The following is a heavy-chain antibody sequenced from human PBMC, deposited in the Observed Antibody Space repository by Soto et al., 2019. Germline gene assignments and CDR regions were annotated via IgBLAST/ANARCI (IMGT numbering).Heavy chain of an antibody. D-gene: IGHD4-17*01. V-gene: IGHV1-18*01. CDR3: ARADYGDTKIYSFDH. Sequence: VAAVKVSCSKPGCTSIESGSSWCRQAPGQGLHWMGLISTYNRKTNYIQEFQDRVTHATDTTSTTVYMNLRNLKSDDTAIYFCARADYGDTKIYSFDHWGQGTLVTVSS. J-gene: IGHJ4*02. CDR2: ISTYNRKT. CDR1: GCTSIESG.